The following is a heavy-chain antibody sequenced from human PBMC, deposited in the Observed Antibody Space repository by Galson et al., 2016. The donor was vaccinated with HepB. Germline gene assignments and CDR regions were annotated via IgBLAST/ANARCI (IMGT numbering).Heavy chain of an antibody. Sequence: SLRLSCAASGFTFSRYDMHWVRQAPGKGLEWVSTIYTAGDTNYPGSVKGRFIVSRENDKNSLYLHMNSLRAGDTAVYYCTRGSYSSDWYRTPAYDFGMDVWGRGTPVTVSS. CDR1: GFTFSRYD. CDR2: IYTAGDT. CDR3: TRGSYSSDWYRTPAYDFGMDV. V-gene: IGHV3-13*01. D-gene: IGHD6-19*01. J-gene: IGHJ6*04.